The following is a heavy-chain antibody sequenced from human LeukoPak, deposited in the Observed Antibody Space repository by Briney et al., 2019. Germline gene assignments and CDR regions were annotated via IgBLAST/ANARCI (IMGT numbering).Heavy chain of an antibody. V-gene: IGHV3-21*01. D-gene: IGHD3-16*01. CDR3: ARDTWGDDY. Sequence: GGSLRLSCAASGFTFSRYSMTWVRQAPGKGLEWVSSFTSMSRTIYYADSVKGRFTISRDNRKNSLYLQMNSLRAEDTAVYYCARDTWGDDYWGQGTLVTVSS. CDR1: GFTFSRYS. J-gene: IGHJ4*02. CDR2: FTSMSRTI.